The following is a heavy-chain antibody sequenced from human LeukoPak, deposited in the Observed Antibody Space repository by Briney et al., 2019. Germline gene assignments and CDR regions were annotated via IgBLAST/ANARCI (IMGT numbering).Heavy chain of an antibody. D-gene: IGHD6-6*01. V-gene: IGHV3-23*01. CDR3: AKDPGYSSSWWGFDP. CDR2: ISGSGGST. Sequence: PGGSLRLSCAASGFTFSSYAMSWVRQAPGKGLEWVSAISGSGGSTYYADSVKGRFTIYRDNSKNTLYLQMNSLRAEDTAVYYCAKDPGYSSSWWGFDPWGQGTLVTVSS. CDR1: GFTFSSYA. J-gene: IGHJ5*02.